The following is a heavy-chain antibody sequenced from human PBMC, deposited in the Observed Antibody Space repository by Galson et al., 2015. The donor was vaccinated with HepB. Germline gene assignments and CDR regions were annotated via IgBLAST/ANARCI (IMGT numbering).Heavy chain of an antibody. CDR3: ATHYYGSGSYYNNFDY. D-gene: IGHD3-10*01. CDR1: GFTVSSNY. Sequence: SLRLSCAASGFTVSSNYMSWVRQAPGKGLEWVSVIYSGGSTYYADSVKGRFTISRDNSKNTLYLQMNSLRAEDTAVYYCATHYYGSGSYYNNFDYWGQGTLVTVSS. J-gene: IGHJ4*02. CDR2: IYSGGST. V-gene: IGHV3-53*01.